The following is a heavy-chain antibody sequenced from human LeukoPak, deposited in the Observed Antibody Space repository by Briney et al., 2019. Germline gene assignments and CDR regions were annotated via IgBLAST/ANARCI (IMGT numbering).Heavy chain of an antibody. J-gene: IGHJ4*02. CDR2: ISGSGGST. V-gene: IGHV3-23*01. CDR1: GFTFSSYA. Sequence: GGSLRLSCAASGFTFSSYAMSWVRQAPGKGLEWVSAISGSGGSTYYADSVKGQFTISRDNSKSTVYLQMNSLRADDTAVYYCAKERQTGDYFTSDFWGQGTLVTVSS. CDR3: AKERQTGDYFTSDF. D-gene: IGHD4-17*01.